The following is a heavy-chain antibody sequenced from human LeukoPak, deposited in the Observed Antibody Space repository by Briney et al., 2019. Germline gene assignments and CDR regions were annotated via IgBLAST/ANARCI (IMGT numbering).Heavy chain of an antibody. CDR3: TKDMDPGGINV. CDR1: GFTFSMYW. D-gene: IGHD2-2*03. V-gene: IGHV3-9*01. CDR2: FSLDSDNV. J-gene: IGHJ6*02. Sequence: GGSLRLSCAASGFTFSMYWISWVRQAPGKGLEWVSGFSLDSDNVGYADSVRGRFTVSRDRAKNSLYLQMNYLRPEDTALYFCTKDMDPGGINVWGQGTTVIVSS.